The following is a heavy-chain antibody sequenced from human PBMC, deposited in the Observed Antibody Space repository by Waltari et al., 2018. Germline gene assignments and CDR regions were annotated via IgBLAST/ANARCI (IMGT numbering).Heavy chain of an antibody. CDR3: ARSGGGTTTFGVAE. CDR2: INPNSGDT. J-gene: IGHJ4*02. CDR1: GYTFTDFF. D-gene: IGHD3-3*01. V-gene: IGHV1-2*06. Sequence: QVQLVQSGAEVKKSGASVKVSCKASGYTFTDFFIHWVRQAPGQGLEWMGRINPNSGDTSYAQRFQGRVTMTGDTPITTAYMELTGLRSDDTAIYYCARSGGGTTTFGVAEWGQGSLVTVSS.